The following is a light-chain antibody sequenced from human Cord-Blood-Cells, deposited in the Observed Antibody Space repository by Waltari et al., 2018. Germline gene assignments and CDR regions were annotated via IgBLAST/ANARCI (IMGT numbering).Light chain of an antibody. J-gene: IGLJ3*02. CDR1: SSNIGSNY. Sequence: QSVLTQPPSASGTPGQRATISCSGSSSNIGSNYVYWYQQLPGTAPKLLIYRNNQRPSCVPDRFSGSKSGTSASLAISGLRSEDEADYYCAAWDDSLSSWVFGGGTKLTVL. CDR2: RNN. CDR3: AAWDDSLSSWV. V-gene: IGLV1-47*01.